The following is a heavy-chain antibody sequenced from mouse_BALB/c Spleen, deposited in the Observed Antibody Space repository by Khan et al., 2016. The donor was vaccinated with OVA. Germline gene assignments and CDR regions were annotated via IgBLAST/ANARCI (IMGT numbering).Heavy chain of an antibody. Sequence: EVQLQESGAELVKPGASVKLSCTASGFNIKDTYLHWVKQRPEQGLEWIGRIAPANGNTQYDPNFQGKAPITSDTSSDPSFLQLNSLTSEDTAVYYGARPSYDPRDFEVWGAGTTVTVSS. V-gene: IGHV14-3*02. CDR3: ARPSYDPRDFEV. D-gene: IGHD2-10*01. J-gene: IGHJ1*01. CDR2: IAPANGNT. CDR1: GFNIKDTY.